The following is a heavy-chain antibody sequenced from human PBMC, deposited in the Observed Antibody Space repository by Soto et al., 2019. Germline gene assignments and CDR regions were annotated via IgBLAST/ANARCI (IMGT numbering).Heavy chain of an antibody. CDR1: GVTFKGYG. J-gene: IGHJ2*01. CDR3: ARDGWGSNWYFDL. Sequence: GGSLRLSCGAPGVTFKGYGMHWVRQAPGKGLEWVAVISYDGKQTYYADSVKGRFTISKDKSKRTLFLQMSSLRVDDTAVYYCARDGWGSNWYFDLWGRGTLVTVSS. CDR2: ISYDGKQT. V-gene: IGHV3-30*03. D-gene: IGHD3-16*01.